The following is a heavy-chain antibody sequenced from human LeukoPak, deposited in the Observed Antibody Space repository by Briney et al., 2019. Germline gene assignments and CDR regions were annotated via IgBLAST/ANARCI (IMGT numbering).Heavy chain of an antibody. CDR1: GYTFTSFY. CDR2: INPNSGGT. V-gene: IGHV1-2*06. J-gene: IGHJ4*02. CDR3: GGDRGYGSRDY. D-gene: IGHD3-10*01. Sequence: ASVKVSCKASGYTFTSFYMHWVRQAHGRGLEWMGRINPNSGGTNYEQKFEDRRTIISDTTINTAYMQQSRLISAETAVYYCGGDRGYGSRDYWGQGTLVTVST.